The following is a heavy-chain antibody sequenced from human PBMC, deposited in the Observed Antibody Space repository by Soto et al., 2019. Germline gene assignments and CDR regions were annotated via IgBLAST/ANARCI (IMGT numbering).Heavy chain of an antibody. J-gene: IGHJ3*02. Sequence: GESLNISCKGSGYSFTKYLIGWVRQMPGKGLEWMAIIYPDESDTKYSPSFQGQVTISADKSISTAYLQWSSLKASDTAMYYCARGMTDYYDSSGYYHGDAFDIWGQGTMVTVSS. D-gene: IGHD3-22*01. V-gene: IGHV5-51*01. CDR3: ARGMTDYYDSSGYYHGDAFDI. CDR1: GYSFTKYL. CDR2: IYPDESDT.